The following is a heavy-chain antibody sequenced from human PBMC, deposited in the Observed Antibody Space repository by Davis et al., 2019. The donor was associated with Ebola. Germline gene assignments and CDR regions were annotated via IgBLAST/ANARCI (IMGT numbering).Heavy chain of an antibody. CDR3: AKDISIFPRGLSDFYGMDV. CDR1: GFTFRRFG. D-gene: IGHD3-3*01. Sequence: GESLKISCAASGFTFRRFGMHWVRQAPGKGLEWVAFIRYDESNKYYADSVKGRFTISRDISKNTLYLQMNSLRAEDTAMYYCAKDISIFPRGLSDFYGMDVWGKGTTVTVSS. CDR2: IRYDESNK. J-gene: IGHJ6*04. V-gene: IGHV3-30*02.